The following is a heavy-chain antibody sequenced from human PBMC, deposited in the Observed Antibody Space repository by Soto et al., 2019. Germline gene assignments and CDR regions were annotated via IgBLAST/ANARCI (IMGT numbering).Heavy chain of an antibody. CDR3: ARARIDPGWRYYYGMDV. V-gene: IGHV3-20*04. J-gene: IGHJ6*02. Sequence: EVNLVESGGGVVRPGGSLRLSCAASGVRFEDSAMSWVRQAPGKGLEWVSGINANGMTTGYAESVQGRFTISRDTTKNTLYLQMNSLRAEDTALYYCARARIDPGWRYYYGMDVWGQGTTVTVSS. CDR2: INANGMTT. D-gene: IGHD3-9*01. CDR1: GVRFEDSA.